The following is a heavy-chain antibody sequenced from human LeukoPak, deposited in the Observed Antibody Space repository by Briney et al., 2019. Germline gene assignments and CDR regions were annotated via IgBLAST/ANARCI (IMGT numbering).Heavy chain of an antibody. CDR2: TYFKAKWYN. CDR1: GDSVSNNSAA. J-gene: IGHJ3*02. CDR3: ARGTPVGYGHQSAFDI. D-gene: IGHD5-18*01. V-gene: IGHV6-1*01. Sequence: PSQTLSLTCAISGDSVSNNSAAWNWIRQSPSRGLEWLGRTYFKAKWYNDYALSVRSRISINSDTSKNQFFLQLYSVTPEDTGVYYCARGTPVGYGHQSAFDIWGQGTLVPVSS.